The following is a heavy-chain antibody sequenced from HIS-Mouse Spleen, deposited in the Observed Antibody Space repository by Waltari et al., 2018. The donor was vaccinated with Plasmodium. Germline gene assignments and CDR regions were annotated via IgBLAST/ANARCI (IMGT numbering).Heavy chain of an antibody. J-gene: IGHJ4*02. Sequence: QLQLQESGPGLVKPSETLSLTCTVSGGSISSSSYYWGWIRQPPGKGLEWIGGIYYSGSTYHNPSLKSRVTISVDTSKNQFSLKLSSVTAADTAVYYCARDRITGTSYFDYWGQGTLVTVSS. CDR2: IYYSGST. D-gene: IGHD1-7*01. CDR1: GGSISSSSYY. V-gene: IGHV4-39*07. CDR3: ARDRITGTSYFDY.